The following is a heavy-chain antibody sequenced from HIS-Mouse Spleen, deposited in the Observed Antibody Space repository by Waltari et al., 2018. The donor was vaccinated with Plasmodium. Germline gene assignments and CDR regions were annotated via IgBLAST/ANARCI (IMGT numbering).Heavy chain of an antibody. J-gene: IGHJ4*02. D-gene: IGHD1-20*01. V-gene: IGHV3-30*03. CDR3: ATSGLTVGTYYFDY. Sequence: QVQLVESGGGVVQPGRSLRLSCAASGFTFSSYGMHWVRQAPGKGLEWVAVISYDGSNKYYADSAKGRFTISRDNSKNTLYLQMNSLRAEDTAVYYCATSGLTVGTYYFDYWGQGTLVTVSS. CDR2: ISYDGSNK. CDR1: GFTFSSYG.